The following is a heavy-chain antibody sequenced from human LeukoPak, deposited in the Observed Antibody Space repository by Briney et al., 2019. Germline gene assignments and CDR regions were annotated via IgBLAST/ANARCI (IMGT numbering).Heavy chain of an antibody. Sequence: ASVKVSCKASGYTFTSYDINWVRQATGQGLEWMGWMNPNSGNTGYAQKFQGRVTITRNTSISTAYMELSSLRSEDTAVYYCARASDLDYYYYYMDIWGKGTTVTVSS. J-gene: IGHJ6*03. CDR1: GYTFTSYD. CDR3: ARASDLDYYYYYMDI. CDR2: MNPNSGNT. V-gene: IGHV1-8*03. D-gene: IGHD3-3*01.